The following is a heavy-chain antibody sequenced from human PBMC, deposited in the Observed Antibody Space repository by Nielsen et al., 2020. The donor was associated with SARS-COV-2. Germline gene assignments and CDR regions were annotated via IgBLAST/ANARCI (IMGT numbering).Heavy chain of an antibody. J-gene: IGHJ6*02. D-gene: IGHD2-21*01. CDR3: TTCGGDVFYYYYGMDV. V-gene: IGHV3-15*01. CDR2: TKSKTDGGTT. Sequence: WIRQPPGKGLEWVGRTKSKTDGGTTDYAAPVKGRFTISRDDSKNTLYLQMNSLKTEDTAVYYCTTCGGDVFYYYYGMDVWGQGTTVTVSS.